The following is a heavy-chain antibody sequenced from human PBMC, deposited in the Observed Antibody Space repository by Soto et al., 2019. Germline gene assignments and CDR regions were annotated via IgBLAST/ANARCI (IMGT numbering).Heavy chain of an antibody. CDR2: ISSSSSYI. V-gene: IGHV3-21*01. Sequence: PGGSLRLSCAASGFTFSSYSMNWVRQAPGKGLEWVSSISSSSSYIYYADSVKGRFTISRDNAKNSLYLQMNSLRAEDTAVYYCARNWLWYQLLLETSYYYGMDVWGQGTTVTVSS. D-gene: IGHD2-2*01. J-gene: IGHJ6*02. CDR3: ARNWLWYQLLLETSYYYGMDV. CDR1: GFTFSSYS.